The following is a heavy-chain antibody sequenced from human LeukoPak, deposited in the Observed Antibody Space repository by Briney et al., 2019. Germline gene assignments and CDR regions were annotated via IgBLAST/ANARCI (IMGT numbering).Heavy chain of an antibody. D-gene: IGHD3/OR15-3a*01. CDR1: GFTFSDYY. J-gene: IGHJ6*02. CDR2: ISSSSSYT. CDR3: ARGLYYYGMDV. Sequence: GGSLRLSCAASGFTFSDYYMSWIRQAPGKWLEWVSYISSSSSYTNYADSVKGRFTISRDNAKNSLYLQMNSLRAEDTAVYYCARGLYYYGMDVWGQGTTVTVSS. V-gene: IGHV3-11*03.